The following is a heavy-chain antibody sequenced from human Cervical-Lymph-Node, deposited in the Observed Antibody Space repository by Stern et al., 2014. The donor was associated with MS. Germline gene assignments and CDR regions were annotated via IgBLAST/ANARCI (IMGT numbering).Heavy chain of an antibody. Sequence: VQLVESGAEVGKPGSSVKVSCKASGGTFSSYTFIWVRQAPGPGLEWMGGILPVYGIPNYAQKFQGRVTITADESTSTTYLELSSLRSEDTAVYYCAREPPPYYGSGRGDTFDIWGQGTMVTVSS. V-gene: IGHV1-69*01. CDR3: AREPPPYYGSGRGDTFDI. D-gene: IGHD3-10*01. J-gene: IGHJ3*02. CDR1: GGTFSSYT. CDR2: ILPVYGIP.